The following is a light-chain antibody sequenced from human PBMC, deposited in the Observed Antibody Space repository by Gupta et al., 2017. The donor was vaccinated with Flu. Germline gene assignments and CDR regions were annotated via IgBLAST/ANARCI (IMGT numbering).Light chain of an antibody. CDR3: SSYAGNDNYV. CDR2: EVT. Sequence: QSALTQPPPASGPPGQSVTIPCTGTSSDVGGYQLVSWYQHHPGKAPKLIIYEVTKRPSGVPDRFSGSKSVSTASLTVSGLQAEDEADYYCSSYAGNDNYVFGTGTKVTVL. J-gene: IGLJ1*01. CDR1: SSDVGGYQL. V-gene: IGLV2-8*01.